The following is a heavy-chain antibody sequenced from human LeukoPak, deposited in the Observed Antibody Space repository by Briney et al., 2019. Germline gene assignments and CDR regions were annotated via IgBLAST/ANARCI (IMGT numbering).Heavy chain of an antibody. CDR2: INPNSGGT. CDR1: GYTFTGYY. D-gene: IGHD3-22*01. CDR3: ARRINIIVVAPFDY. Sequence: GASVKVSCKASGYTFTGYYMHWVRQAPGQGLEWMGWINPNSGGTDYAQKFQGRVTITRDTSASTAYMELSSLRSEDSAVYYCARRINIIVVAPFDYWGQGTLVTVSS. J-gene: IGHJ4*02. V-gene: IGHV1-2*02.